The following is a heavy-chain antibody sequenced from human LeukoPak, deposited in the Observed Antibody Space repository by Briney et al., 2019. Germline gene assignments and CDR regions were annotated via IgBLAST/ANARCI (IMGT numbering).Heavy chain of an antibody. J-gene: IGHJ6*02. D-gene: IGHD2-2*03. V-gene: IGHV4-61*01. Sequence: ASETLSLTCTVSGGSVSSGSYYWSWIRQPPGKGLEWIGYIYYSGSTNYNPSLKSRVTISVDTSKNQFSLKLSSVTAADTAVYYCARDGGLGHCSSTSCPGDGMDVWGQGTTVTVSS. CDR1: GGSVSSGSYY. CDR2: IYYSGST. CDR3: ARDGGLGHCSSTSCPGDGMDV.